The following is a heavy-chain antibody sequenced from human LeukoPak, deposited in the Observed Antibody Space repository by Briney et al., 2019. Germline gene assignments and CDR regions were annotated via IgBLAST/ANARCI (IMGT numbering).Heavy chain of an antibody. V-gene: IGHV4-59*01. J-gene: IGHJ5*02. D-gene: IGHD6-19*01. CDR1: GGPISSYY. CDR3: ARTGDSGWYRWFDP. CDR2: IYYSGST. Sequence: SETLSLTCTVSGGPISSYYRSWIRQPPGKGLEWNGYIYYSGSTTYNSSLKSRVTISVDTSKNQFSLKLSSVTAADTAVYYCARTGDSGWYRWFDPWGQGTLVTVSS.